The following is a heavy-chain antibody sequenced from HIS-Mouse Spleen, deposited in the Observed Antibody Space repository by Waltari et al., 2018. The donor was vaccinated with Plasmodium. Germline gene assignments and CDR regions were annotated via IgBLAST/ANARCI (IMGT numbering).Heavy chain of an antibody. D-gene: IGHD3-16*01. J-gene: IGHJ4*02. CDR2: ISYDGSNK. Sequence: QVQLVESGGGVVQPGRSLRLSCAASGFTFSSYCMHWVRQAPGKGLEWVAVISYDGSNKDYADSVKGRFTISRDNSKNTLYLQMNSLRAEDTAVYYCAKAQGVINFDYWGQGTLVTVSS. CDR1: GFTFSSYC. V-gene: IGHV3-30*18. CDR3: AKAQGVINFDY.